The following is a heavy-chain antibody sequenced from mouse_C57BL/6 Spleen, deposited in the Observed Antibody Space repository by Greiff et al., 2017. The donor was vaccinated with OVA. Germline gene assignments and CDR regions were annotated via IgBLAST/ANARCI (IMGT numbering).Heavy chain of an antibody. CDR3: ARSNSNYYAMDY. CDR2: IDPSDSYT. D-gene: IGHD2-5*01. CDR1: GYTFTSYW. V-gene: IGHV1-59*01. Sequence: VQLQQPGAELVRPGTSVKLSCKASGYTFTSYWMHWVKQRPGQGLEWIGVIDPSDSYTNYNQKFEGKATLTVDTSSSTAYMQLSSLTSEDSAVYYCARSNSNYYAMDYWGQGTSVTVSS. J-gene: IGHJ4*01.